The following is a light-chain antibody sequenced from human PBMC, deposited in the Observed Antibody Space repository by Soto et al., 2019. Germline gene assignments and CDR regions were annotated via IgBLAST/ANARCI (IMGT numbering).Light chain of an antibody. Sequence: EIVMTQSPATLSVSPGERATLSCRASQSVSTNLAWYQQKPGQAPRLLIYAASVRATGIPARFSGSGSWTDLTLTISRAHSDDFAVYDCQQYDECPPNLSFGGGTKVEIK. CDR2: AAS. CDR1: QSVSTN. CDR3: QQYDECPPNLS. V-gene: IGKV3-15*01. J-gene: IGKJ4*01.